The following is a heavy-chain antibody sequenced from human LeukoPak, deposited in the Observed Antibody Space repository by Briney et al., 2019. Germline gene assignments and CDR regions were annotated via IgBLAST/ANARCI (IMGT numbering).Heavy chain of an antibody. D-gene: IGHD3-9*01. CDR1: GYTFTGYY. J-gene: IGHJ5*02. V-gene: IGHV1-2*02. Sequence: VSVKVSCKASGYTFTGYYMHWVRQAPGQGLEWMGWINPNSGGTNYTQKFQGRATMTRDTSISTAYMELSRLRSDDTAVYYCARNRERSYYDILTGYYPDWFDPWGQGTLLTVSS. CDR3: ARNRERSYYDILTGYYPDWFDP. CDR2: INPNSGGT.